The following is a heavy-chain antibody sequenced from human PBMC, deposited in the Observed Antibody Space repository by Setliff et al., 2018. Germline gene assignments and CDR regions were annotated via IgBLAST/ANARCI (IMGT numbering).Heavy chain of an antibody. CDR1: GFIFSPYT. Sequence: PGGSLRLSCAVSGFIFSPYTTTWVRQAPGKGLEWISYIISNSLTIHYADSVRGRFTISRDNARNSLYLQMSNLRAEDMAVYYCVRDEVNCSGSKCYSGFDSWGQGSLVTVSS. CDR2: IISNSLTI. D-gene: IGHD2-15*01. V-gene: IGHV3-48*01. CDR3: VRDEVNCSGSKCYSGFDS. J-gene: IGHJ4*02.